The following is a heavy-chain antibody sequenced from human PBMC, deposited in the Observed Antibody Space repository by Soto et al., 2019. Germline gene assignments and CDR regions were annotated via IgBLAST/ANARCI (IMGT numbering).Heavy chain of an antibody. CDR2: INWNGGST. CDR1: GCTFDDYG. V-gene: IGHV3-20*04. Sequence: TGGSLRLSCAASGCTFDDYGMSWVRQAPGKGLEWVSGINWNGGSTGYADSVKGRFTISRDNAKNSLYLQMNSLRAEDTALYYCARDAHYSQVAEAPDFDYWGQGTLVTVSS. CDR3: ARDAHYSQVAEAPDFDY. D-gene: IGHD6-19*01. J-gene: IGHJ4*02.